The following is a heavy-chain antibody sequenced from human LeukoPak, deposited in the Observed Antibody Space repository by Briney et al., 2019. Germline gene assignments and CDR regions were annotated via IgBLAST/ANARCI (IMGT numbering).Heavy chain of an antibody. D-gene: IGHD6-13*01. V-gene: IGHV1-18*01. Sequence: ASVKVSCKASGYTFTNYAVSWVRQAPGQGLEYMGYISAYNGNTNYAQKLQGRVTMTTDTSTSTAYMELRSLRSDDTAVYYCARDQAAAKRGNAFDIWGQGTMVTVSS. CDR1: GYTFTNYA. J-gene: IGHJ3*02. CDR2: ISAYNGNT. CDR3: ARDQAAAKRGNAFDI.